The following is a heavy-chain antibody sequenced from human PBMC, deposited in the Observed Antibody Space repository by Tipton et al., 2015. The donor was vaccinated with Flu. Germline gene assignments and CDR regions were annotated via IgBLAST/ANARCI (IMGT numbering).Heavy chain of an antibody. Sequence: SLRLSCAASGFTFSNYAMHWVRQVPGKGLEWLALISYDGSNDYYSDSVRGRFSISRDNSKNIMSLQMNSLRPEDTAFYYCARGDYKIVLVTGADLWGQGTQVTVSS. CDR1: GFTFSNYA. J-gene: IGHJ5*02. D-gene: IGHD3-22*01. V-gene: IGHV3-30-3*01. CDR2: ISYDGSND. CDR3: ARGDYKIVLVTGADL.